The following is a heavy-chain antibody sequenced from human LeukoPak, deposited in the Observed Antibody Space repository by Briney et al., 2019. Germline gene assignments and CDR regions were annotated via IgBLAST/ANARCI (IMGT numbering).Heavy chain of an antibody. J-gene: IGHJ4*02. CDR2: ISSSSSYI. CDR3: AIGRGLRYFDWSYYFDY. D-gene: IGHD3-9*01. Sequence: PGGSLRPSCAASGFTFSSYSMNWVRQAPGKGLEWVSSISSSSSYIYYADSVKGRFTISRDNAKNSLYLQMNSLRAEDTAVYYCAIGRGLRYFDWSYYFDYWGQGTLVTVSS. CDR1: GFTFSSYS. V-gene: IGHV3-21*01.